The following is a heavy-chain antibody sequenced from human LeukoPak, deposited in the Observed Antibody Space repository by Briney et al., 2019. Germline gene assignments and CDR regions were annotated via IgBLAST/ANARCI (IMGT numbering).Heavy chain of an antibody. J-gene: IGHJ4*02. Sequence: SETLSLTRALSLGSIRSSSYYWGWIRHPPGKGLEWIGSIYYSGSTYYNASLKSRGTISVDTSKNQFSLKLNSVTAADTAVYFCARQVVAVAGTGYFDYWGQGTLVTVSS. CDR1: LGSIRSSSYY. V-gene: IGHV4-39*01. D-gene: IGHD6-19*01. CDR3: ARQVVAVAGTGYFDY. CDR2: IYYSGST.